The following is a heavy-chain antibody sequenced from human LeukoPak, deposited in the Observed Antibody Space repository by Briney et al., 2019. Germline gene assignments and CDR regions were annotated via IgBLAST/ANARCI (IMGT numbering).Heavy chain of an antibody. CDR1: GGSFSGYY. Sequence: SETLSLTCAVYGGSFSGYYWSWIRQPPGKGLEWIGEINHSGSTNYNPSLKSRVTISVVTSKNQFSLKLSSVTAADTAVYYCARDCSGGSCFPLDYWGQGTLVTVSS. V-gene: IGHV4-34*01. J-gene: IGHJ4*02. D-gene: IGHD2-15*01. CDR3: ARDCSGGSCFPLDY. CDR2: INHSGST.